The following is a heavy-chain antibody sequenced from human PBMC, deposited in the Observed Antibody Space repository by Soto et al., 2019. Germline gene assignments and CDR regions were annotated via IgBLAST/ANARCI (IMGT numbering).Heavy chain of an antibody. CDR2: IIPIFGTA. CDR3: ARGWGYDSNDYYYAY. D-gene: IGHD3-22*01. Sequence: QVQLVQSGAEVRKPGSSVKVSCKASGGTFSRHAISWVRQVPGQGLEWMGGIIPIFGTANHAKTFQGRVTIIADESKSTVYMELSSLRSDDTAMYYCARGWGYDSNDYYYAYWGQGPLVIVSS. J-gene: IGHJ4*02. CDR1: GGTFSRHA. V-gene: IGHV1-69*01.